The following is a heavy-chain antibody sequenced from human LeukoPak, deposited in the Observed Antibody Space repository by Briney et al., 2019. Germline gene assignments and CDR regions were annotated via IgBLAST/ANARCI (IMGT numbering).Heavy chain of an antibody. CDR1: GYTLTELS. D-gene: IGHD6-13*01. V-gene: IGHV1-24*01. CDR2: FDPEDGET. Sequence: GASVKVSCKVSGYTLTELSMHWVRQAPGKGLEWLGGFDPEDGETIYAQKFQGRVTMTEDTSTDTAYMELSSLRSEDTAVYYCATEHIAAAAPTIDGDYQRRYFDYWGQGTLVTVSS. J-gene: IGHJ4*02. CDR3: ATEHIAAAAPTIDGDYQRRYFDY.